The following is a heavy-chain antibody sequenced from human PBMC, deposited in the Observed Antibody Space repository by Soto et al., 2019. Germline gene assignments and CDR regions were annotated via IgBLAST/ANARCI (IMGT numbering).Heavy chain of an antibody. Sequence: QVELVQSGAEMKKPGASVKVSCKASGYTFTNYGISWVRQAPGQGLEWMGWISDFDGHINYAQKFQGRVTLTIDTSTSTAYMDLRSLTSDDAAIYYSARDYDRWGEDWFDPWGQGTLVTVSS. J-gene: IGHJ5*02. V-gene: IGHV1-18*01. CDR3: ARDYDRWGEDWFDP. CDR1: GYTFTNYG. CDR2: ISDFDGHI. D-gene: IGHD3-16*01.